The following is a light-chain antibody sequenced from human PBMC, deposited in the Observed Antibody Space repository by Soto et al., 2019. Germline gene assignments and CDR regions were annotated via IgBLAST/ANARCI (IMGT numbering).Light chain of an antibody. CDR2: DVS. V-gene: IGLV2-11*01. J-gene: IGLJ1*01. Sequence: QSVLTQPLSVSGSPGQSVIISCTGTSSDVGGYNYVSWYQQHPGKAPKLMIYDVSKRPSGVPDRFSGSKSDNTASLTISGLQAEDEADYYCCSSAGTHTSVFVNGTKVTVL. CDR3: CSSAGTHTSV. CDR1: SSDVGGYNY.